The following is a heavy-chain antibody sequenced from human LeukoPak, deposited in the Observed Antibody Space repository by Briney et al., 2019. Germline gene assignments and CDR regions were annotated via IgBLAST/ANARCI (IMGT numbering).Heavy chain of an antibody. CDR1: GDSVSSNSAT. V-gene: IGHV6-1*01. CDR2: TYYRSKWYN. Sequence: SQTLSLTFAISGDSVSSNSATWNWIRQSPSRGLEWLGRTYYRSKWYNEYAPSVKGRIAFNADISKNQFSLQLNSVTPEDTAEYYCARALSRYFDYWGQGTLVAVSS. D-gene: IGHD5/OR15-5a*01. CDR3: ARALSRYFDY. J-gene: IGHJ4*02.